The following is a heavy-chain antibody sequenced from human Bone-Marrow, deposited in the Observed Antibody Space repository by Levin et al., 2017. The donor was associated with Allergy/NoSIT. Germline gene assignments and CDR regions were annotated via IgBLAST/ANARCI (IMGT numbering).Heavy chain of an antibody. Sequence: KSGGSLRLSCAASGFTFSSYSMNWVRQAPGKGLEWVSSISSSSSYIYYADSVKGRFTISRDNAKNSLYLQMNSLRAEDTAVYYCARGGYCSGGSCGGDYWGQGTLVTVSS. CDR3: ARGGYCSGGSCGGDY. CDR2: ISSSSSYI. J-gene: IGHJ4*02. CDR1: GFTFSSYS. V-gene: IGHV3-21*01. D-gene: IGHD2-15*01.